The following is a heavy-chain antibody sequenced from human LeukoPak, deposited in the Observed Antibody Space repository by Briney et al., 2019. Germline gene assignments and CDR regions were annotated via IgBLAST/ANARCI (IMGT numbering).Heavy chain of an antibody. CDR2: ISGSGYNT. CDR3: ATSTTSFDY. V-gene: IGHV3-23*01. J-gene: IGHJ4*02. CDR1: GFALDTYG. Sequence: GGSLRLSCAASGFALDTYGMTWARPAPGKGLEWVSSISGSGYNTYYADSVKGRFTISRDNSKNTLYLQMNSLRAEDTAIYYCATSTTSFDYCGQGTLVTVSS.